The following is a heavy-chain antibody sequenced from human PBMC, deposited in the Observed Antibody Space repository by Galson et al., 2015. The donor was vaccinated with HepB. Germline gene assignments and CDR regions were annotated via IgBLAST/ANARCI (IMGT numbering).Heavy chain of an antibody. D-gene: IGHD2-2*03. CDR1: GFTFSKFG. V-gene: IGHV3-30*03. CDR2: ISSDGNKK. J-gene: IGHJ6*02. CDR3: ARGLSIGYCTGTSCYAGYGMGV. Sequence: SLRLSCAASGFTFSKFGMHWVRQAPGKGLEWVTVISSDGNKKYYGDSVRSRFTISRDNSKNTLYLQMNSLRVEDTAVYYCARGLSIGYCTGTSCYAGYGMGVWGQGTSVTVSS.